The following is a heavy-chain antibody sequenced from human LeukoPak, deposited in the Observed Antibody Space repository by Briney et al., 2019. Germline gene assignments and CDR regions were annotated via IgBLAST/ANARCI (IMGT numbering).Heavy chain of an antibody. CDR2: INPNSGGT. Sequence: GASVKVSCKASGYTFTGYYMHWVRQVPGQGLEWMGWINPNSGGTNYAQKFQGRVTMTRDTSISTAYMDLSSLRSDDTAVYYCATAFGAVDFDHWGQGTLVTVSS. CDR3: ATAFGAVDFDH. J-gene: IGHJ4*02. CDR1: GYTFTGYY. D-gene: IGHD3-3*01. V-gene: IGHV1-2*02.